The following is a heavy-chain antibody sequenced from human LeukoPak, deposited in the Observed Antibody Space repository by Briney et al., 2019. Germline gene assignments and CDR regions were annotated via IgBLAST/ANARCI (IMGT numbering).Heavy chain of an antibody. V-gene: IGHV1-46*01. CDR1: GYTFTSYY. J-gene: IGHJ2*01. CDR3: ARASYDFWSGYSRSWYFDL. Sequence: GASVKLSCKASGYTFTSYYMHWVRQAPGQGLEWMGIINPSGGSTSYAQKFQGRVTMTRDTSTSTVYMELSSLRSEDTAVYYCARASYDFWSGYSRSWYFDLWGRGTLVTVSS. D-gene: IGHD3-3*01. CDR2: INPSGGST.